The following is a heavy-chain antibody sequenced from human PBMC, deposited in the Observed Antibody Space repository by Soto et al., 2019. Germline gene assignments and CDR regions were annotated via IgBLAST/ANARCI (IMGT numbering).Heavy chain of an antibody. CDR2: IYYSGST. CDR1: GGSFSSYY. D-gene: IGHD6-13*01. V-gene: IGHV4-59*01. J-gene: IGHJ3*02. CDR3: ARRVAAAPMYAFDI. Sequence: QVQLQESGPGLVKPSETLSLTCTVSGGSFSSYYLTWIRQTPGKGLEWIGYIYYSGSTNYNPSLRSRDAISLDTSKNQFSLNLNSVTSADTAVYFCARRVAAAPMYAFDIWGQGTMVTVSS.